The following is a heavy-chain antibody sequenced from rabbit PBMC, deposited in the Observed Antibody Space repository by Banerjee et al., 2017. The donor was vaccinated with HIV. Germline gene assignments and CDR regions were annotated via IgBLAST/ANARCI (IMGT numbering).Heavy chain of an antibody. CDR2: INAGSGGT. CDR1: GFSFSSGYD. D-gene: IGHD4-1*01. CDR3: ARRCSDWGDDL. V-gene: IGHV1S45*01. Sequence: QEQLEESGGDLVKPGASLTLTCTASGFSFSSGYDMSWVRQAPGKGLEWIGYINAGSGGTYYASWAKGRFTISKTSSTTVTLQMTSLTAADTATYFCARRCSDWGDDLWGQGTLVTVS. J-gene: IGHJ4*01.